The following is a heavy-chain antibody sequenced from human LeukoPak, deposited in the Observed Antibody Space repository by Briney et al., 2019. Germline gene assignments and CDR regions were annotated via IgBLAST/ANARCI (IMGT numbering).Heavy chain of an antibody. CDR3: ARVLDSSSWYNYYGMDV. Sequence: SETLSLTCTVSGGSISSYYWSWIRQPPGKGLERIGYIYYSGSTNYNPSLKSRVTISVDTSKNQFSLKLSSVTAADTAVYYCARVLDSSSWYNYYGMDVWGQGTTVTVSS. CDR2: IYYSGST. J-gene: IGHJ6*02. D-gene: IGHD6-13*01. V-gene: IGHV4-59*01. CDR1: GGSISSYY.